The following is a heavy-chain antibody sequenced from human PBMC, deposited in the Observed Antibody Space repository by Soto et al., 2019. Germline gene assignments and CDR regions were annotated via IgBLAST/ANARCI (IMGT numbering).Heavy chain of an antibody. V-gene: IGHV3-23*01. J-gene: IGHJ6*03. Sequence: GGSLRLSCAASGFTFSSYAMSWVRQAPGKGLEWVSAISGSGGSTYYADSVKGRFTISRDNSKNTLYLQMNSLRAEDTAVYYCAKDGTQQLAFGDYYYYYMDVWGKGTTVTVSS. D-gene: IGHD6-13*01. CDR1: GFTFSSYA. CDR2: ISGSGGST. CDR3: AKDGTQQLAFGDYYYYYMDV.